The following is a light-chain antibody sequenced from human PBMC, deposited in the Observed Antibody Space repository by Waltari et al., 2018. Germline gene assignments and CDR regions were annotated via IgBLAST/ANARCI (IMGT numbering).Light chain of an antibody. CDR1: QSVSRY. Sequence: DIVLTQSPATLSLSPGERATLSCRASQSVSRYLAWYQQKPGQAPRLLIYDASNRAPGIPARFSGSGSGTDFTLTISSLEPEDFAVYYCQRRGHWPPGATFGPGTRVDIK. V-gene: IGKV3-11*01. J-gene: IGKJ3*01. CDR3: QRRGHWPPGAT. CDR2: DAS.